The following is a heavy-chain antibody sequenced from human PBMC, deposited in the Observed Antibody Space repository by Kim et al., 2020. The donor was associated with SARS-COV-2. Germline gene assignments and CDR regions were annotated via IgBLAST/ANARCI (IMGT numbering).Heavy chain of an antibody. Sequence: GGSLRLSCVASGSTFNNVWMRWVRQAPGKGLEWVGRIKSKTEGGTIDYAAPVKGRFTISRDDSKNTVYLQMNSLKSEDTAVYYCTTGEKFPFWGQGTLVTVSS. CDR1: GSTFNNVW. V-gene: IGHV3-15*01. CDR3: TTGEKFPF. J-gene: IGHJ4*02. CDR2: IKSKTEGGTI. D-gene: IGHD3-16*01.